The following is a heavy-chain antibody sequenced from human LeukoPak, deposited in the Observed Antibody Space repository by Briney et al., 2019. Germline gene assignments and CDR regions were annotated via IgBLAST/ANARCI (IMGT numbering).Heavy chain of an antibody. J-gene: IGHJ3*02. Sequence: SETPSLTCNVSGYSISSGYYWGWIRQPPAKGLEWIGSIYHSGRTHYNLSLKSRVTISGDTSKNQFSLKLSSVTAAETAVYYCARGLTPDAFDIWGQGTMVTVSS. CDR1: GYSISSGYY. CDR3: ARGLTPDAFDI. CDR2: IYHSGRT. V-gene: IGHV4-38-2*02.